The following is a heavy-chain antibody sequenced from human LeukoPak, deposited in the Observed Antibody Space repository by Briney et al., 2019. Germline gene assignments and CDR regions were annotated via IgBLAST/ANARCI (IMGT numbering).Heavy chain of an antibody. V-gene: IGHV1-8*01. J-gene: IGHJ5*02. CDR3: ARVISGSFNWFDP. Sequence: ASVKVSCKASGYTFTSYDINWVRQATGQGLEWMGWMNHNSGNTGYAQKSQGRVTMTRNTSISTAYMELSSLRSEDTAVYYCARVISGSFNWFDPWGQGTLVTVSS. CDR2: MNHNSGNT. CDR1: GYTFTSYD. D-gene: IGHD1-26*01.